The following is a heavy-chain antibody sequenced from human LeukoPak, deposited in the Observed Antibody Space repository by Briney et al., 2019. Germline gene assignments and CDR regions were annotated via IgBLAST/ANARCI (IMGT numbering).Heavy chain of an antibody. Sequence: GGSLRLSCAASGFTFSDYYMSWIRQAPGEGLEWVSYISSSGSTIYYADSVKGRFTISRDNAKNSLYLQMNSLRAEDTAVYYCARERTKYYYGSGSLTNWFDPWGQGTLVTVSS. CDR1: GFTFSDYY. V-gene: IGHV3-11*01. J-gene: IGHJ5*02. CDR3: ARERTKYYYGSGSLTNWFDP. D-gene: IGHD3-10*01. CDR2: ISSSGSTI.